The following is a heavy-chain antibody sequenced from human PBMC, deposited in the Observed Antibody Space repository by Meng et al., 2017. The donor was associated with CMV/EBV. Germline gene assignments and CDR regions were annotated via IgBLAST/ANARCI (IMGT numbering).Heavy chain of an antibody. CDR2: ISVSGGST. CDR1: GFTFSSYS. J-gene: IGHJ5*02. Sequence: GGSLRLSCAASGFTFSSYSMNWVRPAPGNGLEWVSSISVSGGSTYYADSVKGRFTISRDNSKNTLYLQMNSLRAEDTAVYYCAKGLGIVVVPAAIWGSSSSGGGNWFDPWGQGTLVTVSS. D-gene: IGHD2-2*02. CDR3: AKGLGIVVVPAAIWGSSSSGGGNWFDP. V-gene: IGHV3-23*01.